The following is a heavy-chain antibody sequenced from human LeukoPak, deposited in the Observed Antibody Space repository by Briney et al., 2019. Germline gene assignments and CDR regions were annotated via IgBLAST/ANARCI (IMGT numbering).Heavy chain of an antibody. Sequence: SVTLSLTCAVYGGSFSGYYWTYIRQPPGKGLEWIGEINNGGTTNYNPSLKSRVTISVDASKNQFSLKLSSVTAADTALYYCARRRTTRAFDIWGQGTMVTVSS. CDR3: ARRRTTRAFDI. V-gene: IGHV4-34*01. CDR1: GGSFSGYY. D-gene: IGHD4-11*01. J-gene: IGHJ3*02. CDR2: INNGGTT.